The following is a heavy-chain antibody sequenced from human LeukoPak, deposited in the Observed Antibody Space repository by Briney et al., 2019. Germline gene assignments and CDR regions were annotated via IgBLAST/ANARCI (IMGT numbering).Heavy chain of an antibody. J-gene: IGHJ4*02. D-gene: IGHD2-2*02. CDR1: GFTFSSYA. CDR2: ISGSGGST. Sequence: GGSLRLSCAASGFTFSSYAMSWVRQAPGKGLEWASAISGSGGSTYYADSVKGRFTISRDNSKNTLYLQMNSLRAEDTAVYYCANIVVVPAAIFDYWSQGTLVTVSS. V-gene: IGHV3-23*01. CDR3: ANIVVVPAAIFDY.